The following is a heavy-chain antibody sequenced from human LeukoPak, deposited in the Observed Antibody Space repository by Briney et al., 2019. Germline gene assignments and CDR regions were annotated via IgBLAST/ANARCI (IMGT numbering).Heavy chain of an antibody. D-gene: IGHD2-15*01. V-gene: IGHV4-39*07. J-gene: IGHJ4*02. CDR1: GGSISSSSYY. Sequence: PSETLSLTCTVSGGSISSSSYYWGWIRQPPGKGLEWIGSIYYSGSTYYNPSLKSRVTISVDTSENQFSLKLTSVTAADTAVYYCARDRHGGTFFDSWGQGTLVTVSS. CDR3: ARDRHGGTFFDS. CDR2: IYYSGST.